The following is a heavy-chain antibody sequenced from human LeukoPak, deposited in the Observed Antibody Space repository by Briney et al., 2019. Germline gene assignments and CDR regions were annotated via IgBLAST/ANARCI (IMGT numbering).Heavy chain of an antibody. Sequence: GASVKVSCKASGYTFTGYYMHWVRQAPGQGLEWMGWINPNSGGTNYAQKFQGRVTMTRDTSISTAYMELSRLRSDDTAVYYCARDRELELGRDYYYYYMDVWGKGTTVTVSS. V-gene: IGHV1-2*02. CDR3: ARDRELELGRDYYYYYMDV. CDR1: GYTFTGYY. D-gene: IGHD7-27*01. J-gene: IGHJ6*03. CDR2: INPNSGGT.